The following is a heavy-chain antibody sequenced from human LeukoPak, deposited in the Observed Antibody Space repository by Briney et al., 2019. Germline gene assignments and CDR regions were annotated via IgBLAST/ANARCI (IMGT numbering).Heavy chain of an antibody. CDR1: GGSISSYY. CDR3: ARDRYKWELSG. V-gene: IGHV4-59*12. D-gene: IGHD1-26*01. J-gene: IGHJ4*02. CDR2: IYYSGST. Sequence: SETLSLTCTVSGGSISSYYWSWIRQPPGKGLEWIGYIYYSGSTNYNPSLKSRVTISVDTSKNQFSLKLSSVTAADTAVYYCARDRYKWELSGWGQGTLVTVSS.